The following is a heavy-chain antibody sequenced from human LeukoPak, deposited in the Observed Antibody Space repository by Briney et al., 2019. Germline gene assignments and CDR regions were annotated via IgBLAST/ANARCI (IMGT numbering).Heavy chain of an antibody. CDR1: GYTFTGYY. CDR2: INPNSGGT. Sequence: ASVKVSCKASGYTFTGYYMHWVRQAPGQGLEWMGWINPNSGGTNYAQKFQGRVTMTRDTSISTAYMELSRLRSDDTAVYYCARTYYYGSGSHEIFDYWGQGTLVTVSS. V-gene: IGHV1-2*02. CDR3: ARTYYYGSGSHEIFDY. D-gene: IGHD3-10*01. J-gene: IGHJ4*02.